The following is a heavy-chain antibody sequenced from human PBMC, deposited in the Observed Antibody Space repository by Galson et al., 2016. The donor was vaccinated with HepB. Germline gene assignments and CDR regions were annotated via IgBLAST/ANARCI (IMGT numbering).Heavy chain of an antibody. CDR1: GFTFSTYA. Sequence: SLRLSCAASGFTFSTYAMTWVRQAPGKGLEWVSGISLSGGTTYYADSVKGRFTISRDNSKNTLYLQMNSLRAEDTALYYCAKGRLTIVPGWVDYWGQGTLVTVSP. J-gene: IGHJ4*02. V-gene: IGHV3-23*01. CDR2: ISLSGGTT. CDR3: AKGRLTIVPGWVDY. D-gene: IGHD2-15*01.